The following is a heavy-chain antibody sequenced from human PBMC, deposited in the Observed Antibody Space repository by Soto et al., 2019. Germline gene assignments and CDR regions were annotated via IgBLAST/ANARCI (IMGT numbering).Heavy chain of an antibody. CDR1: GFTFSSYS. CDR2: ISSSSSTI. J-gene: IGHJ4*02. D-gene: IGHD5-12*01. V-gene: IGHV3-48*01. Sequence: GGSLRLSCAASGFTFSSYSMNWVRQAPGKGLEWVSYISSSSSTIYYAVSVKGRFTISRDNAKNSLYLQRNSLRAEDTAVYYYARPPPQWLRWADYWGQGTLVTVS. CDR3: ARPPPQWLRWADY.